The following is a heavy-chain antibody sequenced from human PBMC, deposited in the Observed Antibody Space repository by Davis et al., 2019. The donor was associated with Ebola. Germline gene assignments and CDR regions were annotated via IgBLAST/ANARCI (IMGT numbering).Heavy chain of an antibody. D-gene: IGHD2-2*01. V-gene: IGHV1-8*01. J-gene: IGHJ4*02. Sequence: ASVKVSCKASGYTFTSYDINWVRQATGQGLEWMGWMNPNSGNTGYAQKFQGRVTMTRNTSISTAYMELSSLRSEDTAVYYCAGGYCSSTSCYEPGGDYWGQGTLVTVSS. CDR3: AGGYCSSTSCYEPGGDY. CDR2: MNPNSGNT. CDR1: GYTFTSYD.